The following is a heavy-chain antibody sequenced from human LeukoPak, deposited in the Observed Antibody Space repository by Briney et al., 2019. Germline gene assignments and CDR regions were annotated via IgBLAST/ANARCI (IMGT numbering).Heavy chain of an antibody. CDR1: GFTFSNYG. D-gene: IGHD3-10*02. Sequence: PGGSLRLSRVASGFTFSNYGMHWVRQAPGKGLEWVAVISYDGTNKYYTDSVKGRFTISRDNSKNTLFLQMNSLRAEDTAVYYCAELGITMIGGVWGKGTTATISS. J-gene: IGHJ6*04. CDR2: ISYDGTNK. CDR3: AELGITMIGGV. V-gene: IGHV3-30*18.